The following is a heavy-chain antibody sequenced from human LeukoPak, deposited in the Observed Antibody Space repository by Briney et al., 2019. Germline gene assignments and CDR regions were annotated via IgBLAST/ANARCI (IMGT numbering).Heavy chain of an antibody. J-gene: IGHJ1*01. CDR3: ATDIDDYNTFAPLFQY. CDR1: GFSFISYA. Sequence: QPGGSLRLSCAASGFSFISYAMSWVRRAPGEGLEWFAAISGSGSNTFYADSVNGRFTISRDNSRNTLYLQMNSLRVEDTALYYCATDIDDYNTFAPLFQYWSQGTLVTVSS. CDR2: ISGSGSNT. V-gene: IGHV3-23*01. D-gene: IGHD5-24*01.